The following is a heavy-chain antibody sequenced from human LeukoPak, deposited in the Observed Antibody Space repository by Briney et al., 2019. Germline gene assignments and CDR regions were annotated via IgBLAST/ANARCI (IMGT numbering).Heavy chain of an antibody. CDR2: IKSDGSET. Sequence: GGSLRLSCAASGLTFSKSWMNWVRQAPGKGLEWIAIIKSDGSETIYVDSVRGRFTISRDNAKNSLHLQMNSLRAEDTAVYYCAKDPSVVPAANWFDPWGQGTLVTVSS. V-gene: IGHV3-7*03. CDR3: AKDPSVVPAANWFDP. D-gene: IGHD2-2*01. J-gene: IGHJ5*02. CDR1: GLTFSKSW.